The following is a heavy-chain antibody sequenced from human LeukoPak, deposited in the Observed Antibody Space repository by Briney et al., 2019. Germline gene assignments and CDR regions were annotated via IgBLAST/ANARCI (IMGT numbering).Heavy chain of an antibody. CDR3: EGGERWTAED. CDR1: GFTFSGYW. J-gene: IGHJ4*02. V-gene: IGHV3-7*03. CDR2: IKQYGSEK. D-gene: IGHD3/OR15-3a*01. Sequence: GGSLRLSCVASGFTFSGYWMTWVRQAPGKGLEWVANIKQYGSEKNYVDSVKGRFTISRDNTENSMYLQMNSLRVEDTAVYFCEGGERWTAEDWGQATQVTVPS.